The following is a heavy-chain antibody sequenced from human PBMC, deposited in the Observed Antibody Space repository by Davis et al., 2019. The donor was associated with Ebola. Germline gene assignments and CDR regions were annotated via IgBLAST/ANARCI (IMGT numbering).Heavy chain of an antibody. J-gene: IGHJ6*02. CDR1: GYTFTGYY. D-gene: IGHD6-13*01. Sequence: AASVKVSCKASGYTFTGYYMHWVRQAPGQGLAWMGWINPNSGGTNYAQKFQGWVTMTRDTSISTAYMELSRLRSDDTAVYYCARGDSSSWYVGRYYYYGMDVWGQGTTVTVSS. CDR2: INPNSGGT. V-gene: IGHV1-2*04. CDR3: ARGDSSSWYVGRYYYYGMDV.